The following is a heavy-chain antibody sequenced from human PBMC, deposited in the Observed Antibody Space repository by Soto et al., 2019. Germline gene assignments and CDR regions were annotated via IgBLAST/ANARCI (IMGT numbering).Heavy chain of an antibody. D-gene: IGHD3-10*01. CDR3: ARDPISSGTGFDY. Sequence: EVQLVESGGGLVKPGGSLRLSCAASGFTFNTYGMIWVRQAPGKGLEWVASISRSSTDIHYGDSVKGRFAISRDNAKNSLFLQMNSLRAEDTAVYYXARDPISSGTGFDYWGQGTLVTVS. CDR1: GFTFNTYG. J-gene: IGHJ4*02. CDR2: ISRSSTDI. V-gene: IGHV3-21*01.